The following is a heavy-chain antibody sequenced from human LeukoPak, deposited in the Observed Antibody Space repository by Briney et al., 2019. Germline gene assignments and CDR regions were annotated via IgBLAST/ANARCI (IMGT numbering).Heavy chain of an antibody. V-gene: IGHV4-39*01. J-gene: IGHJ5*02. CDR2: IHYSGTT. Sequence: PSETLSLTCTVSGGSISGGSYYGRWIRQPPGKGLEWIGSIHYSGTTYYNPSLKSRVTISVDTSKNQFSLKLSSVTAADTAVYYCTRQTLADGRVNCFDPWGQGTLVTVSS. CDR1: GGSISGGSYY. CDR3: TRQTLADGRVNCFDP. D-gene: IGHD5-24*01.